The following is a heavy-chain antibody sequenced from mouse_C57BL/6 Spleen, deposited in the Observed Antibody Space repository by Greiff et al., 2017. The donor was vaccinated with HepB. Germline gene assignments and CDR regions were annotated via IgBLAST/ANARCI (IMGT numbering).Heavy chain of an antibody. CDR2: FYPGSGSI. D-gene: IGHD1-1*01. J-gene: IGHJ3*01. V-gene: IGHV1-62-2*01. Sequence: VKLVESGAELVKPGASVKLSCKASGYTFTEYTIHWVKQRSGQGLEWIGWFYPGSGSIKYNEKFKDKATLTADKSSSTVYMELSRLTSEDSAVYFCARHESPYYGSSPAWFAYWGQGTLVTVSA. CDR1: GYTFTEYT. CDR3: ARHESPYYGSSPAWFAY.